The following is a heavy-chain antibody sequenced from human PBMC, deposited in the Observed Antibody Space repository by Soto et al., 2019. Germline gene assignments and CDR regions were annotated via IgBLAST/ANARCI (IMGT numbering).Heavy chain of an antibody. D-gene: IGHD1-1*01. J-gene: IGHJ3*02. CDR2: IWYDGSNK. CDR1: GFTFSSYG. Sequence: PGGSLRLSCAASGFTFSSYGMHWVRQAPGKGLEWVAVIWYDGSNKYYADSVKGRFTISRDNSKNTLYLQMNSLRAEDTAVYYCAREGSTTLGAFDIWGQGTMVTVSS. V-gene: IGHV3-33*01. CDR3: AREGSTTLGAFDI.